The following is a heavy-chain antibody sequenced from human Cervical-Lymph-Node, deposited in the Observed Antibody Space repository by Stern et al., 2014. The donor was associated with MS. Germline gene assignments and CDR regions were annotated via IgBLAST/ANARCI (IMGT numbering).Heavy chain of an antibody. V-gene: IGHV1-18*04. CDR1: GSIFTSHT. CDR2: ISAYNVNT. CDR3: AISGSPYYHYSVDV. J-gene: IGHJ6*02. D-gene: IGHD5-12*01. Sequence: VQLVQSGAEVKKPGASVKVSCKASGSIFTSHTFTWVRQAPGQGLEWVGWISAYNVNTNYDQRLNGRVTLTTDPSSRTADMDLRSLRSDDSAVYFCAISGSPYYHYSVDVWGQGTTVTVSS.